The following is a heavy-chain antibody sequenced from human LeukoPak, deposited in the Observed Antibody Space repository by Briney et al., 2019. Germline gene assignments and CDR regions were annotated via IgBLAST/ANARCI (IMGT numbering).Heavy chain of an antibody. Sequence: SETLSLTCAVYGGSFSGYYWSWIRQPPGKGLEWIGEINHSGSTNYNPSLKSRVTISVDTSENQFSLKLSSVTAADTAVYYCARGYSGWWGRYFDYWGQGTLVTVSS. CDR1: GGSFSGYY. V-gene: IGHV4-34*01. CDR3: ARGYSGWWGRYFDY. J-gene: IGHJ4*02. D-gene: IGHD6-19*01. CDR2: INHSGST.